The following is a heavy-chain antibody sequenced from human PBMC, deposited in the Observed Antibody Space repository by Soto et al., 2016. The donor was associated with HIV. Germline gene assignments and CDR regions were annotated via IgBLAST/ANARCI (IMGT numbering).Heavy chain of an antibody. CDR2: ITPIFGTT. D-gene: IGHD6-13*01. J-gene: IGHJ3*02. CDR1: GGTFSSYI. CDR3: ARDRGIAAAAHGAFDI. V-gene: IGHV1-69*13. Sequence: QVQLVQSGAQFKKPGSSVKVSCKASGGTFSSYIVNWVRQAPGQGLEWMGGITPIFGTTNYAQKFQDRVKITAVEYTSTAYMELSSLRSEDTAVYYCARDRGIAAAAHGAFDIWGQGTMVTVSS.